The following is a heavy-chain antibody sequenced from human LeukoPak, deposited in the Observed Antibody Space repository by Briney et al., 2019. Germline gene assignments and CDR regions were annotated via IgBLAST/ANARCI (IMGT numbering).Heavy chain of an antibody. CDR1: GGTFSSYA. D-gene: IGHD6-13*01. CDR3: ARGGYSSSFDY. CDR2: MNPNSGNT. Sequence: ASVKVSCKASGGTFSSYAISWVRQAPGQGLEWMGWMNPNSGNTGYAQKFQGRVTMTRNTSISTAYMELSSLRSEDTAVYYCARGGYSSSFDYWGQGTLVTVSS. J-gene: IGHJ4*02. V-gene: IGHV1-8*02.